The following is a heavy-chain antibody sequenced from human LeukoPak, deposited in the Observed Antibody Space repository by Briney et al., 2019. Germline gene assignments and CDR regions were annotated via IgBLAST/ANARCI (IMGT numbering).Heavy chain of an antibody. V-gene: IGHV3-23*01. CDR2: ISGSGGST. CDR3: ARDKDRTRLYYDYGMDV. J-gene: IGHJ6*02. Sequence: PGGSLRLSCAASGFSFGSSVMSWVRQAPGKGLEWVSTISGSGGSTYYADSVKGRFTISRDNAKNSLYLQMNSLRAEDTAVYYCARDKDRTRLYYDYGMDVWGQGTTVTVSS. CDR1: GFSFGSSV.